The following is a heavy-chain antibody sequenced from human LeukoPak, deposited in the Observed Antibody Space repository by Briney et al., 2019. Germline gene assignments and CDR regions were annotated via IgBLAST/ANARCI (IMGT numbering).Heavy chain of an antibody. CDR1: GYPFTSYG. CDR2: ISAYSGNT. J-gene: IGHJ4*02. Sequence: GASVKVSCKASGYPFTSYGINWVRQAPGQGLEWMGWISAYSGNTNYVQKFQDRVTMTTDTSTGTVYMDLRSLRSDDTAVYYCARLNCRMTTCQDYNFDYWGQGTLVTVSS. D-gene: IGHD4-11*01. V-gene: IGHV1-18*01. CDR3: ARLNCRMTTCQDYNFDY.